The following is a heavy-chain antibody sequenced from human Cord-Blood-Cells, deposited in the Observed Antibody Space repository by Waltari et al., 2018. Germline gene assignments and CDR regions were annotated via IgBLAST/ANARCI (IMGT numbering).Heavy chain of an antibody. CDR2: IYYSGST. Sequence: QLQLQESGPGLVKPSETLSLTCTVSGCSISSSSYYWGWIRQPPGKGLEWIGSIYYSGSTYYNPSLKSRVTISVDTSKNQFSLKLSSVTAADTAVYYCARHRPDSSIADYWGQGTLVTVSS. D-gene: IGHD6-6*01. CDR1: GCSISSSSYY. V-gene: IGHV4-39*01. CDR3: ARHRPDSSIADY. J-gene: IGHJ4*02.